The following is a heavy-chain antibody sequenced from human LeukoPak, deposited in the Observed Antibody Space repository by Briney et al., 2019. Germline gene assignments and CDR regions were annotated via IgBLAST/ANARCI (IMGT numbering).Heavy chain of an antibody. J-gene: IGHJ4*02. D-gene: IGHD5-24*01. Sequence: SETLSLTCTVSGGSISSYYWSWIRQPPGKGLEWIGYIYYSGSTNYNPSLKSRVTISVDTSKNQFSLKLSSVTAADTAVYYCARDGHNKGGFDYWGQGTLVTVSS. CDR3: ARDGHNKGGFDY. CDR1: GGSISSYY. CDR2: IYYSGST. V-gene: IGHV4-59*01.